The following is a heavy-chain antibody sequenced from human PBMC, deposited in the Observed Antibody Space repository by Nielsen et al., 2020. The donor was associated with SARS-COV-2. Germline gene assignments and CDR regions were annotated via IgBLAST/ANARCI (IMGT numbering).Heavy chain of an antibody. D-gene: IGHD4-23*01. Sequence: GGSLRLSCAASGFTFSDYYMSWVRQSPGRGLEWVSYISDDNTIYYADSVKGRFTISRDNAKNTLYLQINSLRAEDTALYYCARHLRWSPGHYSDYWGQGTLVTVSS. CDR2: ISDDNTI. CDR1: GFTFSDYY. J-gene: IGHJ4*02. V-gene: IGHV3-11*01. CDR3: ARHLRWSPGHYSDY.